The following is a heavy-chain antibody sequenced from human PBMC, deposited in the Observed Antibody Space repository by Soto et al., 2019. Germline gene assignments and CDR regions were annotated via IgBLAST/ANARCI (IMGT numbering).Heavy chain of an antibody. J-gene: IGHJ6*02. CDR2: IIPIFGTA. CDR3: ARDRSYDSSGPYYYYGMDV. CDR1: GGTFSSYA. D-gene: IGHD3-22*01. Sequence: GASVKVSCKASGGTFSSYAISWVRQAPGQGLEWMGGIIPIFGTANYAQKFQGRVTITADESTSTAYMELSSLRSEDTAVYYCARDRSYDSSGPYYYYGMDVWGQGTTVTVSS. V-gene: IGHV1-69*13.